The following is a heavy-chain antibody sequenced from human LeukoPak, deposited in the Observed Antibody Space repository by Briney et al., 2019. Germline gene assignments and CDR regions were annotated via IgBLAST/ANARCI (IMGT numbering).Heavy chain of an antibody. J-gene: IGHJ5*02. CDR3: ARRYSYGPGDNWFDP. V-gene: IGHV5-51*01. Sequence: HGESLKISCKGSGYSFTSYWIGWVRQMPGKGLEWMGIIYPGDSDTRYSPSFQGQVTISADKSISTAYLQWSSLKASDTAMYYCARRYSYGPGDNWFDPWGQGTLVTVSS. CDR1: GYSFTSYW. D-gene: IGHD5-18*01. CDR2: IYPGDSDT.